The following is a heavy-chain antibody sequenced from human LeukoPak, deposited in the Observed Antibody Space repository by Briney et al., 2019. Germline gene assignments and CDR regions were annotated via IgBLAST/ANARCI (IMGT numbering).Heavy chain of an antibody. CDR2: IYHSGST. CDR3: ARARSPSSGYLLRDHNWFDP. J-gene: IGHJ5*02. V-gene: IGHV4-38-2*02. CDR1: GYSISSGYY. D-gene: IGHD3-22*01. Sequence: SETLSLTCTVSGYSISSGYYWGWIRRPPGKGLEWIGSIYHSGSTYYNPSLKSRVTISVDTSKNQFSLKLSSVTAADTAVYYCARARSPSSGYLLRDHNWFDPWGQGTLVTVSS.